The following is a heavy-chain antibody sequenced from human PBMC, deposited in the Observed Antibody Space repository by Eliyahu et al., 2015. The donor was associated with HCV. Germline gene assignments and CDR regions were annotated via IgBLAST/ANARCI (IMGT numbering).Heavy chain of an antibody. CDR3: AKDQRVTMIVVTPHGWGNYFDY. CDR1: GFTFSSXG. D-gene: IGHD3-22*01. Sequence: QVQLVESGGGVVQPGRSLRLSCAASGFTFSSXGMHWVRQAPGKGLEWVAVISYDGSNKYYADSVKGRFTISRDNSKNTLYLQMNSLRAEDTAVYYCAKDQRVTMIVVTPHGWGNYFDYWGQGTLVTVSS. CDR2: ISYDGSNK. J-gene: IGHJ4*02. V-gene: IGHV3-30*18.